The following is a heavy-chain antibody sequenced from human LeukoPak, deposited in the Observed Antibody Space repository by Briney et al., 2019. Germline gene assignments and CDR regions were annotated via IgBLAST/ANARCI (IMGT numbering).Heavy chain of an antibody. J-gene: IGHJ6*02. D-gene: IGHD3-3*01. V-gene: IGHV4-34*01. CDR1: GGSFSGYY. Sequence: PSETLSLTCAVYGGSFSGYYWSWIRQPPGEGLEWIGEINHSGSTNYNPSLKSRVTISVDTFKNQFSLKLSPVTAADTAVYYCARATRGGVVIIHGMDVWGQGTTVTVSS. CDR3: ARATRGGVVIIHGMDV. CDR2: INHSGST.